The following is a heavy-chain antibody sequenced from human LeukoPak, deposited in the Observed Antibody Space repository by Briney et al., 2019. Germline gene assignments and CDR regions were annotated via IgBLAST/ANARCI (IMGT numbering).Heavy chain of an antibody. J-gene: IGHJ6*02. CDR3: ARDKDIVVVAPEYYYYGMDV. CDR1: GGSISSSSYY. D-gene: IGHD2-15*01. CDR2: IYYSGST. V-gene: IGHV4-39*07. Sequence: SETLSLTCTVSGGSISSSSYYWGWIRQPPGKGLEWIGSIYYSGSTYYNPSLKSRVTISVDTSKNQFSLKLSSVTAADTAVYYCARDKDIVVVAPEYYYYGMDVWGQGTTVTVSS.